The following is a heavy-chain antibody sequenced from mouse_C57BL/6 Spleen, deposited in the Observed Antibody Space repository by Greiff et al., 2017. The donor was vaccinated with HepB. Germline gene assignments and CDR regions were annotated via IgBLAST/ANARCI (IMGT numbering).Heavy chain of an antibody. J-gene: IGHJ2*01. CDR1: GFTFSDYG. Sequence: EVKVEESGGGLVKPGGSLKLSCAASGFTFSDYGMHWVRQAPEKGLEWVAYISSGSSTIYYADKVKGRFTISRDNAKNTLFLQMTSLRSEDTAMYYCARGRLTFDYWGQGTTLTVSS. D-gene: IGHD3-2*02. CDR3: ARGRLTFDY. V-gene: IGHV5-17*01. CDR2: ISSGSSTI.